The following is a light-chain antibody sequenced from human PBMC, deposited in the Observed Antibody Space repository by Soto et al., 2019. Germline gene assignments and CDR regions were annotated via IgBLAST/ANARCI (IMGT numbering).Light chain of an antibody. CDR3: QQSYGTPLT. CDR2: AAS. J-gene: IGKJ4*01. V-gene: IGKV1-39*01. CDR1: QSISNY. Sequence: DMEMTKSPSSLSAFVGDRVTITCRASQSISNYLNWYQHKPGKVPKLLIYAASSLQSGVPTRFSGSGSGTDFTLTINSLQPEDFATYYCQQSYGTPLTFGGGTKIEIK.